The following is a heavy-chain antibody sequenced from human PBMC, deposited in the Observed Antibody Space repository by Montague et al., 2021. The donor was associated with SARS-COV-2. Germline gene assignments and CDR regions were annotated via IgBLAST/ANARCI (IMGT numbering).Heavy chain of an antibody. CDR2: FDPEHGET. V-gene: IGHV1-24*01. J-gene: IGHJ3*01. CDR1: GYTLNEVP. Sequence: SVKVSCKASGYTLNEVPTHWVRQAPGEGLEWMGSFDPEHGETVYTQKFQGRVTMTEDPSTETAYLELSNLISDDTAVYYCATESIVGVVICAFAFWGQGTLVTVSS. CDR3: ATESIVGVVICAFAF. D-gene: IGHD3-3*02.